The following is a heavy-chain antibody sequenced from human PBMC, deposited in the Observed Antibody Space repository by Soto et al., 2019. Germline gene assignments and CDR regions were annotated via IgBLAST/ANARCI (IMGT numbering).Heavy chain of an antibody. CDR2: ISSSGSTI. CDR1: GFTFNDYY. CDR3: ARAEVQLERRNYYYGMDV. D-gene: IGHD1-1*01. Sequence: LRLSCAASGFTFNDYYMSWIRQAPGKGLEWVSYISSSGSTIYYADSVKGRFTISRDNAKNSLYLQMNSLGAEDTAVYYCARAEVQLERRNYYYGMDVWGQGTTLTVSS. J-gene: IGHJ6*02. V-gene: IGHV3-11*01.